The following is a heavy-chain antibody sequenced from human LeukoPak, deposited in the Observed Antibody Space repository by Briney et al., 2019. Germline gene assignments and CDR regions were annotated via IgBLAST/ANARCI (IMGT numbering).Heavy chain of an antibody. D-gene: IGHD3-10*01. CDR2: ISSDGSST. Sequence: PGGSLRLSCAASGFTFSSHWMHWVRRAPGKGLVWVSRISSDGSSTSFADSVKGRFTISRDNAENTLYLHMNSLRDEDTAVYFCARGPPDGSGSYYPGDYWGQGTLVTVSS. J-gene: IGHJ4*02. V-gene: IGHV3-74*01. CDR3: ARGPPDGSGSYYPGDY. CDR1: GFTFSSHW.